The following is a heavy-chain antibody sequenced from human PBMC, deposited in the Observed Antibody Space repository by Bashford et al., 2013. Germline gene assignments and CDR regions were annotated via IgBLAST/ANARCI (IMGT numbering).Heavy chain of an antibody. CDR3: AREIYSGSYFEDAFDI. J-gene: IGHJ3*02. Sequence: VRQAPGKGLEWVSYISSSGSTIYYADSVKGRFTISRDNAKNSLYLQMNSLRAEDTAVYYCAREIYSGSYFEDAFDIWGQGTMVTVSS. V-gene: IGHV3-48*03. D-gene: IGHD1-26*01. CDR2: ISSSGSTI.